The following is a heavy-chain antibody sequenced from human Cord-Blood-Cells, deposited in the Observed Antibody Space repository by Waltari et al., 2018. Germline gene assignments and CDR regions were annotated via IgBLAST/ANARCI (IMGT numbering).Heavy chain of an antibody. V-gene: IGHV4-34*01. CDR3: ARGGTIRRYFDWLYYFDY. Sequence: QVQLQQWGAGLLKPSETLSLTCAVYAGSFSGYYWSWIRQPPGKGLEWIGEINHSGSTNYNPSLKSRVTISVDTSKNQFSLKLSSVTAADTAVYYCARGGTIRRYFDWLYYFDYWGQGTLVTVSS. CDR1: AGSFSGYY. J-gene: IGHJ4*02. D-gene: IGHD3-9*01. CDR2: INHSGST.